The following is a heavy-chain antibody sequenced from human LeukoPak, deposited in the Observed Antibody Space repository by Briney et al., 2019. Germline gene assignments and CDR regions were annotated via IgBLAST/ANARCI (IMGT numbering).Heavy chain of an antibody. CDR1: GDSISNYW. Sequence: SETLSLTCNVSGDSISNYWWSWIRQPPGKGLEWIGNVYYSGSTKYSPSLKSRVTMSADTSKNQFSLKLTSVSAADTAVYCCAGADSRIAFDIWGRGTMVTVSS. V-gene: IGHV4-59*08. D-gene: IGHD3-22*01. CDR3: AGADSRIAFDI. J-gene: IGHJ3*02. CDR2: VYYSGST.